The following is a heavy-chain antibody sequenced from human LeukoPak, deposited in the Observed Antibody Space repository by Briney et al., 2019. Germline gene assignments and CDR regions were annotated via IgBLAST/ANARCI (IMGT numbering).Heavy chain of an antibody. Sequence: GGSLRLSCAASGFTFSSYAMSWVRQAPGKGLEWVSAISGSGGSTYYADSVKGRFTISRDNSKNTLYLQMNSLRAEDTAVYYCAKLPSWYYGSGSARADFDYWGQGTLVPVSS. CDR3: AKLPSWYYGSGSARADFDY. D-gene: IGHD3-10*01. J-gene: IGHJ4*02. CDR1: GFTFSSYA. CDR2: ISGSGGST. V-gene: IGHV3-23*01.